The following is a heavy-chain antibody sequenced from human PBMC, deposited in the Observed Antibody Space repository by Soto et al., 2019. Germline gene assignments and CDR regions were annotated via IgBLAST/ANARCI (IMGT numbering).Heavy chain of an antibody. CDR3: AKVGQSDGVSYHPVGFDY. V-gene: IGHV3-74*01. CDR1: GFTFSNYW. Sequence: GGSLRLSCSASGFTFSNYWMHWVRQGPGKGLVWVARLNIDGSTRNYADSVKGRFTISRDNAQNTLFLQMNSLSAEDTAVYYCAKVGQSDGVSYHPVGFDYWGQGTQVNVSS. D-gene: IGHD2-8*02. J-gene: IGHJ4*02. CDR2: LNIDGSTR.